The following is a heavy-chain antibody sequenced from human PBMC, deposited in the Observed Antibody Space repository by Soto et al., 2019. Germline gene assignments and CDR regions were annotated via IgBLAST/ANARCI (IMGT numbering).Heavy chain of an antibody. D-gene: IGHD3-10*01. V-gene: IGHV1-58*02. Sequence: ASVKVSCKASGFTFTSSAMQWVRQARGQRLEWIGWIVVGSGNTNYAQKFQERVTITRDMSTSTAYMELSSLRSEDTAVYYCAAVNVLLWFGELDNDAFDIWGQGTMVTVSS. CDR2: IVVGSGNT. CDR1: GFTFTSSA. CDR3: AAVNVLLWFGELDNDAFDI. J-gene: IGHJ3*02.